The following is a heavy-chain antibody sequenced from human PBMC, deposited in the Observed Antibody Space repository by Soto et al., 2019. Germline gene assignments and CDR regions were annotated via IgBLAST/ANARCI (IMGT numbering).Heavy chain of an antibody. D-gene: IGHD6-6*01. Sequence: GESVKISCKGPGWSYTSYWIARVRQNPGKGLEWMGIIYPGDSDTRYSPSFQGKGTISADKSISPAYRTWSSRKASDTAMSYCETLRSSASGVWDAFDIWGQGTMVSV. V-gene: IGHV5-51*01. CDR3: ETLRSSASGVWDAFDI. CDR2: IYPGDSDT. CDR1: GWSYTSYW. J-gene: IGHJ3*02.